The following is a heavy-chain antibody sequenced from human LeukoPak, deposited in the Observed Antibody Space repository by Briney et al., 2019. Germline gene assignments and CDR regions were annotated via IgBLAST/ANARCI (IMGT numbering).Heavy chain of an antibody. Sequence: SETLSLTCTVSGGSITASSYYWGWIRQPPGKGLEWIGSIYYGGSTYYNPSLKSRLTMSVDTSRNQFSLKVNSVTAADTAVYYCARSRYCDSSSFDPWGQGTLVTVSS. CDR2: IYYGGST. D-gene: IGHD3-22*01. J-gene: IGHJ5*02. CDR3: ARSRYCDSSSFDP. V-gene: IGHV4-39*01. CDR1: GGSITASSYY.